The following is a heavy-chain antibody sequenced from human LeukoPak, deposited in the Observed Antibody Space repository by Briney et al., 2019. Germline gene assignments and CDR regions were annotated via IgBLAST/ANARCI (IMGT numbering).Heavy chain of an antibody. CDR1: GYTFTNYG. V-gene: IGHV1-18*04. Sequence: PRASVKVSCKASGYTFTNYGITRVRQAPGQGLEWMGWINAYNGYTNCAQKIQDRVTVTTDTSTSTAYMELRSLRSDDTAVYYCARGRGSSDWYYCDNWGQGTLVTVSS. J-gene: IGHJ4*02. CDR2: INAYNGYT. CDR3: ARGRGSSDWYYCDN. D-gene: IGHD6-19*01.